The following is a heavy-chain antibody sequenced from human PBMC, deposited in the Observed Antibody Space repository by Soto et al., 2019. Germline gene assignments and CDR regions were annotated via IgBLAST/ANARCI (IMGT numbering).Heavy chain of an antibody. CDR2: IYYSGST. V-gene: IGHV4-39*01. CDR1: GGSISSSSYY. J-gene: IGHJ4*02. D-gene: IGHD4-17*01. Sequence: SETLSLTCTVSGGSISSSSYYWGWIRQPPGKGLEWIGSIYYSGSTYYNPSLKSRVTISVDTSKNQFSLKLSSVTAADTAVYYCARQDGDYDYWGQGTLVTVSS. CDR3: ARQDGDYDY.